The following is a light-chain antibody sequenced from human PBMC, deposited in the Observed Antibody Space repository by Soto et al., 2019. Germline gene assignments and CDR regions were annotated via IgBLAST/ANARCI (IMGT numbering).Light chain of an antibody. J-gene: IGKJ1*01. CDR2: GTS. CDR1: QSVISTY. CDR3: QQYNNWPPWT. V-gene: IGKV3-20*01. Sequence: EIVLTQSPGTLSLSPGERASLSCRASQSVISTYLAWYQQKPGQAPRLLIYGTSSRATGIPDRFSGSGSGTDFTLTINRLEPEDFAVYYCQQYNNWPPWTFGQGTKVEIK.